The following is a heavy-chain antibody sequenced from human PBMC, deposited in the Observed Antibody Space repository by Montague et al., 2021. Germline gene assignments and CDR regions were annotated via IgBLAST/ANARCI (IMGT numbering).Heavy chain of an antibody. J-gene: IGHJ6*02. CDR2: IHHRGSIYYDPTP. CDR3: ARHSVGFESYYNGLDV. Sequence: SETLSLTCAVYGGSFNAYYWSWIRQSPGKGLEWIGEIHHRGSIYYDPTPDYNPSLPSRVTIAVDASKNQFSLRLRSVTAADTAVYYGARHSVGFESYYNGLDVWGRGTPVIVSS. D-gene: IGHD3-10*01. V-gene: IGHV4-34*01. CDR1: GGSFNAYY.